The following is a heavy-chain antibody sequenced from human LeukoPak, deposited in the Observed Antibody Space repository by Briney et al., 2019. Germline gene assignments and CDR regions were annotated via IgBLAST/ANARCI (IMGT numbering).Heavy chain of an antibody. CDR3: ARDYCSGGSCYSYFDY. D-gene: IGHD2-15*01. CDR2: IYYSGST. Sequence: PSETLSLTCTVSGGSISSSSYYWGWIRQPPGKGLEWIGSIYYSGSTYYNPSLKSRVTISVGTSKNQFSLKLSSVTAADTAVYYCARDYCSGGSCYSYFDYWGQGTLVTVSS. V-gene: IGHV4-39*02. CDR1: GGSISSSSYY. J-gene: IGHJ4*02.